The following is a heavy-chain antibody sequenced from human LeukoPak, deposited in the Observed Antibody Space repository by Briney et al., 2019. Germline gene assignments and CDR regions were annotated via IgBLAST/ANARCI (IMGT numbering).Heavy chain of an antibody. Sequence: TGGSLRLSCAASGFTVSSNYMSWVRQAPGKGLEWVSVIYSGGSTYYADSVKGRFTISRDNSKNTLSLQMNSLRAEDTAVYYCAKDKHYCSSASCYLYYFDYWGQGTLVTVSS. CDR3: AKDKHYCSSASCYLYYFDY. J-gene: IGHJ4*02. V-gene: IGHV3-53*01. D-gene: IGHD2-2*01. CDR1: GFTVSSNY. CDR2: IYSGGST.